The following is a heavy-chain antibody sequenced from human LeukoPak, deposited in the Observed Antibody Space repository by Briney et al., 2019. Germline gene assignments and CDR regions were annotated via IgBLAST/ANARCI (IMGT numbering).Heavy chain of an antibody. CDR3: TRDSYSVDSGYFEFDY. J-gene: IGHJ4*02. D-gene: IGHD3-22*01. Sequence: GRSLRLSCTALGFTFGDYAMNWVCQAPGKGLEWVGFIRSEGHGGTPEYATSVKGRFTISRDDSKSIAYLQMNSLKTEDTAMYYCTRDSYSVDSGYFEFDYWGQGTLVTVSS. V-gene: IGHV3-49*04. CDR1: GFTFGDYA. CDR2: IRSEGHGGTP.